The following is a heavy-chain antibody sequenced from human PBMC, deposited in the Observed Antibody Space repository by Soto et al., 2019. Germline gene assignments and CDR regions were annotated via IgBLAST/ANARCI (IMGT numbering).Heavy chain of an antibody. CDR1: GFTFSTIY. V-gene: IGHV3-66*01. CDR2: IYADGRT. J-gene: IGHJ4*02. Sequence: GGSLRLSCVASGFTFSTIYMSWVRQAPGKGLEWVSTIYADGRTYYADSVKGRFTMSRDDVKNTLFLQMNSLRVEDTAVYYCARDIDYCGQGTLVTV. CDR3: ARDIDY.